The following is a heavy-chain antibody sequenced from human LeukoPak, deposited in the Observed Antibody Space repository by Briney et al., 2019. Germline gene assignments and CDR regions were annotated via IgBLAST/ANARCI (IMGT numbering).Heavy chain of an antibody. CDR1: GVSISSYY. D-gene: IGHD2-15*01. CDR2: VDHSGTT. Sequence: SETLSLTCTVSGVSISSYYWSWIRQPPGKGLEWIGQVDHSGTTNYNPSLKSRVTISVDTSKNQFSLKLTSVTAADTAVYYCARHGAAILFWYFDLWGRGTLVTVSS. CDR3: ARHGAAILFWYFDL. V-gene: IGHV4-59*08. J-gene: IGHJ2*01.